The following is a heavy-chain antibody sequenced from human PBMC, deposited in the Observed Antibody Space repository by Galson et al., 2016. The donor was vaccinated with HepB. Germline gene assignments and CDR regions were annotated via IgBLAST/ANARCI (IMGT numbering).Heavy chain of an antibody. J-gene: IGHJ4*02. Sequence: SLRLSCAASGFTFSRYGMHWFRQAPGKGLEWVAVIWYDESNEYYADSVKGRFTISRDNSKNTLYLEMNSLRAEDTAVYYCARDPDLQPGDEYWGQGTQVTVSS. CDR3: ARDPDLQPGDEY. CDR2: IWYDESNE. CDR1: GFTFSRYG. V-gene: IGHV3-33*01. D-gene: IGHD1-14*01.